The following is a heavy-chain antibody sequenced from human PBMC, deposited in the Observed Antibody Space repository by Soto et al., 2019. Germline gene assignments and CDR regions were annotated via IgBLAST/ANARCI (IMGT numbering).Heavy chain of an antibody. J-gene: IGHJ5*02. V-gene: IGHV4-4*07. CDR3: ARGIYSKVGATICFDP. D-gene: IGHD1-26*01. CDR2: IYTSGST. Sequence: SETLSLTCTVSGGSINSYYWSWIRQPAGKGLEWIGRIYTSGSTNYNPSLKSRVTMSVDTSKNRFSLKLSSVTAADTAVYYCARGIYSKVGATICFDPWGQGTLVTVSS. CDR1: GGSINSYY.